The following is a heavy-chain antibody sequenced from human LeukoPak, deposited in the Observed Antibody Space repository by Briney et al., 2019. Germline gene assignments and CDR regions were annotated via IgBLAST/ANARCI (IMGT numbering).Heavy chain of an antibody. CDR1: GGSLSDYH. V-gene: IGHV4-34*01. CDR2: ISHSGST. J-gene: IGHJ4*02. Sequence: PSETLSLTCAVYGGSLSDYHWRWIRQPPGKGLEWIGEISHSGSTNYNPSLKSRVTISADTSKNQFSLKLSSVTAADTAVYYCARVEIEASGYVVDYWGQGTLVTVSS. CDR3: ARVEIEASGYVVDY. D-gene: IGHD6-25*01.